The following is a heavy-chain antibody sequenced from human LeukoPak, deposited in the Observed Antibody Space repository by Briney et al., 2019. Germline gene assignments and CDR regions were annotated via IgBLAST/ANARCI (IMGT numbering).Heavy chain of an antibody. J-gene: IGHJ4*02. Sequence: SGGSLRLSCAASGFTFDDCGMSWVRQAPGKGLEWVSGINWNGGSTGYADSVKGRFTISRDNVKNSLYLQMNSLRAEDTALYYCARALGGDYDYWGQGTLVTVSS. CDR1: GFTFDDCG. V-gene: IGHV3-20*04. CDR2: INWNGGST. D-gene: IGHD2-21*01. CDR3: ARALGGDYDY.